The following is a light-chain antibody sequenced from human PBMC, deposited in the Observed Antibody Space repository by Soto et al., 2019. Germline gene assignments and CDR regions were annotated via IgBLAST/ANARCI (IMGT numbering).Light chain of an antibody. Sequence: DIQMTQSPSTLSASVGDRVTITCRASQSISSWLAWYQQKPGKAPKLLIYKASSLESGVPSRFSGSGSGTEFTLTISSLQPDDFATYYCQQYENLITFGQGTRLEIK. J-gene: IGKJ5*01. CDR2: KAS. V-gene: IGKV1-5*03. CDR1: QSISSW. CDR3: QQYENLIT.